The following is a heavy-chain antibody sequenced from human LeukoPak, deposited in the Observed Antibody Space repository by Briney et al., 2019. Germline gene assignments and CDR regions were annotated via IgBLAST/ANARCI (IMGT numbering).Heavy chain of an antibody. CDR1: GYTFTGYY. Sequence: GASVKVSCKASGYTFTGYYMHWVRQAPGQGLEWMGWINPNSGGTNYAQKFQGRVTMTRDTSISTAYMELSRLRSDDTAVYYCARDRGPYYDFWSGYSAAFDYWGQGTLVTVSS. D-gene: IGHD3-3*01. V-gene: IGHV1-2*02. J-gene: IGHJ4*02. CDR2: INPNSGGT. CDR3: ARDRGPYYDFWSGYSAAFDY.